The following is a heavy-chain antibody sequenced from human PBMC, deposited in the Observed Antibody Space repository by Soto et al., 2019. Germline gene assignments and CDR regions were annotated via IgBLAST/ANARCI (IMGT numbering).Heavy chain of an antibody. D-gene: IGHD3-10*01. CDR1: GYTFSSYD. J-gene: IGHJ6*02. V-gene: IGHV1-8*01. Sequence: GASVKVSCKASGYTFSSYDIHWERQTTGQGLEWMGWMNPNNGNTGYAQKFQGRVTMTRDTSIRTAYMEVSSLRSEDTAVYFCARVTYYGLGRYGDCHYYYGMDVWGQGTTVTVSS. CDR2: MNPNNGNT. CDR3: ARVTYYGLGRYGDCHYYYGMDV.